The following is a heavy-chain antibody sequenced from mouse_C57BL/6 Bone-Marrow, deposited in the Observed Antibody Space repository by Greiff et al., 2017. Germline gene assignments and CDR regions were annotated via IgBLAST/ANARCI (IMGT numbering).Heavy chain of an antibody. Sequence: QVQLQQSGAELVKPGASVKLSCKASGYTFTSYWMHWVKQRPGQGLEWIGDINPSSGYTKYNQKFKGKATLTADKSSSTAYMQLSSLTSEDSAVXFYARWDSYYDAMDYWGQGTSVTVSS. CDR2: INPSSGYT. J-gene: IGHJ4*01. V-gene: IGHV1-7*01. CDR3: ARWDSYYDAMDY. CDR1: GYTFTSYW. D-gene: IGHD2-12*01.